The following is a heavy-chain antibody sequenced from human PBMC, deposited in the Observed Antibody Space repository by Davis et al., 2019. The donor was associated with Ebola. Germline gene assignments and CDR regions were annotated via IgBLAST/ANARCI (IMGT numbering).Heavy chain of an antibody. CDR2: INHRGTT. V-gene: IGHV4-39*01. CDR1: GGSVTSRAYY. Sequence: SETLSLTCTVSGGSVTSRAYYWGWIRQTPGKGLEWIGNINHRGTTYYNPSLKSRGTISADASRNQTPLSLSAVTAADTAVDYCVRHGNIVGLLASPEDFQHWGQGTLVTVSS. CDR3: VRHGNIVGLLASPEDFQH. J-gene: IGHJ1*01. D-gene: IGHD2-21*01.